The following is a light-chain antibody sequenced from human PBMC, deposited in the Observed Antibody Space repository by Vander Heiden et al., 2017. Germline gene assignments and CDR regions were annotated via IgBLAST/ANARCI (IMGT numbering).Light chain of an antibody. CDR3: QQYGSSPMYT. V-gene: IGKV3-20*01. J-gene: IGKJ2*01. CDR1: QSVSSSY. CDR2: GAS. Sequence: EIVLTHSPGSLSLSPGERATLSCRASQSVSSSYLAWYQQKPGQAPRLLIYGASSRATGIPDRFSGSGSGTDFTLTISRLEPEDFAVYYCQQYGSSPMYTFGQGTELEIK.